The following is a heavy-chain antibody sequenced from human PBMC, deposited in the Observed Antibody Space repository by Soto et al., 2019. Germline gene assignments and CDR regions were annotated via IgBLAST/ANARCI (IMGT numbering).Heavy chain of an antibody. V-gene: IGHV3-23*01. CDR3: AKSFTQSNVWRAYRHKTHFDY. D-gene: IGHD3-16*02. Sequence: EVRLLESGGGLVQPGGSLRLSCEPSGFTFTNYAMDWVRRPPGKGLEWISFISGAGDTTYYADSVKGRFIISRDNSKNTLYLQMNSLRAEDTAIYYCAKSFTQSNVWRAYRHKTHFDYWGQGALVTVTS. CDR1: GFTFTNYA. CDR2: ISGAGDTT. J-gene: IGHJ4*02.